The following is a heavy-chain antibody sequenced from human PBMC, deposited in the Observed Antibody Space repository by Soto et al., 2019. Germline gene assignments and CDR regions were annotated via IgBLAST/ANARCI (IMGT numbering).Heavy chain of an antibody. CDR1: GFTLSDYT. D-gene: IGHD1-26*01. CDR3: TRDRPYSGSLSDF. CDR2: ISSGGNNK. Sequence: PGGSLRLSCAASGFTLSDYTMSWVRQAPGKGLEWVSSISSGGNNKYCADSVKGRFAISRDNANNSLYLQMNSLRAEDTGVYYCTRDRPYSGSLSDFWGQGTLVTVSS. V-gene: IGHV3-48*03. J-gene: IGHJ4*02.